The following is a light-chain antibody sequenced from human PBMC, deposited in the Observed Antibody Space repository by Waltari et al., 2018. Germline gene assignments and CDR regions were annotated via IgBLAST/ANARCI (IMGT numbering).Light chain of an antibody. CDR2: GAS. V-gene: IGKV3-15*01. CDR1: QSVNNN. Sequence: EIVMTQSPATLSVSPGDRVSLPCRASQSVNNNLAWYQQRPGQAPRLLIYGASTRATGVPSRFSGSGSGTEFALSISSLQSEDFAVYYCQQYHKWPPFTFGQGTKL. CDR3: QQYHKWPPFT. J-gene: IGKJ2*01.